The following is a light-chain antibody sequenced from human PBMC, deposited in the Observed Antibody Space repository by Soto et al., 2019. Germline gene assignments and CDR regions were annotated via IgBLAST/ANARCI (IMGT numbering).Light chain of an antibody. Sequence: QSALTQPRSVSGSPGQSVTISCTGTSSDVGYYNYVSWYQQHPGKAPKVMIYDVSKRPSGVPDRFSGSKSGNTASLTISGLQAEDEADYYCCSYAGSFTYVFGPGTKVTVL. J-gene: IGLJ1*01. CDR3: CSYAGSFTYV. CDR2: DVS. CDR1: SSDVGYYNY. V-gene: IGLV2-11*01.